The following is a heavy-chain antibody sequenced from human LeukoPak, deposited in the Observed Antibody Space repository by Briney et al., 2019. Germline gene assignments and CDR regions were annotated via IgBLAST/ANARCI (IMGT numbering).Heavy chain of an antibody. V-gene: IGHV3-53*01. J-gene: IGHJ4*02. Sequence: GGSLRLSCAASGFTVRSYFMTWVRQAPGKGLEWVSIIYKTGATYYADSVKGRFTISRDNSKNTLYLQMNSLRAEDTAVYYCAKGSYYYDSSGYDNWGQGTLVTVSS. CDR1: GFTVRSYF. CDR2: IYKTGAT. CDR3: AKGSYYYDSSGYDN. D-gene: IGHD3-22*01.